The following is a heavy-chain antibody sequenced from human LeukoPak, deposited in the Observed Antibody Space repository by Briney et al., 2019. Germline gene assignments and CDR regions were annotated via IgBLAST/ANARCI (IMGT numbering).Heavy chain of an antibody. Sequence: SETLSLTCTVSGGSFSSGSYYWSWIRQPAGKGLEWIGRIYSSGSTNYNPALKSRVTISIDTSKNQLSLRLTSVTAADTTVYYCARAIWFGEGHDYWGQGTLVTVSS. J-gene: IGHJ4*02. CDR2: IYSSGST. CDR3: ARAIWFGEGHDY. V-gene: IGHV4-61*02. D-gene: IGHD3-10*01. CDR1: GGSFSSGSYY.